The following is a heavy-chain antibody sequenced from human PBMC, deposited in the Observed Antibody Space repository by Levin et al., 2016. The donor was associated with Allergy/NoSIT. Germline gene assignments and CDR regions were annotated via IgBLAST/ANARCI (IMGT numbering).Heavy chain of an antibody. CDR3: ARDRLRDGYNYECSY. Sequence: ASVKVSCKASGYTFTSYAMHWVRQAPGQRLQWMGWINAGNGNTKYSQKFQGRVTITRDTSASTAYMELSSLRSEDTAVYYCARDRLRDGYNYECSYWGQGTPVTVSS. D-gene: IGHD5-24*01. V-gene: IGHV1-3*01. CDR2: INAGNGNT. J-gene: IGHJ4*02. CDR1: GYTFTSYA.